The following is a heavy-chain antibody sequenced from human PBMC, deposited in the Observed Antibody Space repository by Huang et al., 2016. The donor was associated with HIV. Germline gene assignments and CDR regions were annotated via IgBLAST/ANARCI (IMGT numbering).Heavy chain of an antibody. CDR3: ARGRDTTEMDTVDDALDV. CDR2: IKYNGHA. V-gene: IGHV4-34*02. CDR1: GGPFSTHY. D-gene: IGHD1-1*01. Sequence: QVRLQQWGGGLVRPSETLSRTCAVYGGPFSTHYWSWIRQSPWKGLEWMAEIKYNGHAKFNPSLRSRVSISVDTSKNQFALNVTSVTAADTAIYYCARGRDTTEMDTVDDALDVWDQGTLVIVSS. J-gene: IGHJ3*01.